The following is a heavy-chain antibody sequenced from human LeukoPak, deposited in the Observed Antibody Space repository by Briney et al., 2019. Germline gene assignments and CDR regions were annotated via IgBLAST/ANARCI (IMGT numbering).Heavy chain of an antibody. CDR2: ISYDGSNK. CDR1: GFTFSSYG. CDR3: AKDAPTVNYYDSSGSPQGIFDY. V-gene: IGHV3-30*18. J-gene: IGHJ4*02. Sequence: GGSVRLSCAASGFTFSSYGMHWVRQAPGKGLEWVAVISYDGSNKYYADSVKGRFTISRDNSKNTLYLQMNSLRAEDTAVYYCAKDAPTVNYYDSSGSPQGIFDYWGQGTLVTVSS. D-gene: IGHD3-22*01.